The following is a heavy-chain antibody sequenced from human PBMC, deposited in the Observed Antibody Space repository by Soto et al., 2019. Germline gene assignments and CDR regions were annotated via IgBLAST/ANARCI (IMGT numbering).Heavy chain of an antibody. D-gene: IGHD6-19*01. J-gene: IGHJ6*02. CDR2: IWYDGSNK. CDR1: GFTFSSYG. CDR3: AREAAVAVTPLVSYYYYGMDV. V-gene: IGHV3-33*01. Sequence: QVQLVESGGGVVQPGRSLRLSCAASGFTFSSYGMHWVRQAPGKGLEWVAVIWYDGSNKYYADSVKGRFTISRDNSKNTLYLQMNSLRAEDTAVYYCAREAAVAVTPLVSYYYYGMDVWGQGTTVTVSS.